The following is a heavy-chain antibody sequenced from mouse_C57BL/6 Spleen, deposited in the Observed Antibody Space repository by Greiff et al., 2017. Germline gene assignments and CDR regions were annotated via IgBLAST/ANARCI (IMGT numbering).Heavy chain of an antibody. V-gene: IGHV6-3*01. J-gene: IGHJ2*01. CDR3: TFGDY. D-gene: IGHD3-1*01. CDR2: IRLKSDNYAT. Sequence: EVKLVESGGGLVQPGGSMKLSCVASGFTFSNYWMNWVRQSPEKGLEWVAKIRLKSDNYATHYAESVKGRFTISRDDSKSSVYLKMDNLRAENTGIDYCTFGDYWGQGTTLTVSS. CDR1: GFTFSNYW.